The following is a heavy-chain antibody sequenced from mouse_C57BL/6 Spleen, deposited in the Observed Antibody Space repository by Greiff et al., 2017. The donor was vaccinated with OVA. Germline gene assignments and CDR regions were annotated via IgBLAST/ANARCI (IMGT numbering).Heavy chain of an antibody. CDR2: IYPGDGDT. V-gene: IGHV1-82*01. CDR3: ARGTYYYGSSHYAMDY. J-gene: IGHJ4*01. D-gene: IGHD1-1*01. CDR1: GYAFSSSW. Sequence: VKLVESGPELVKPGASVKISCKASGYAFSSSWMNWVKQRPGKGLEWIGRIYPGDGDTNYNGKFKGKATLTADKSSSTAYMQLSSLTSEDSAVYFCARGTYYYGSSHYAMDYWGQGTSVTVSS.